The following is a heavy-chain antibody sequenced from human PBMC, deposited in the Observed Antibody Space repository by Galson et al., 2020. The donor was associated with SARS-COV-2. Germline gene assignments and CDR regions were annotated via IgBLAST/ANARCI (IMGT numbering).Heavy chain of an antibody. J-gene: IGHJ3*02. D-gene: IGHD3-10*01. V-gene: IGHV1-2*02. CDR1: GYTFTGYY. CDR2: INPNSGDT. CDR3: ARLTCFLSALRESECAFDI. Sequence: ASVKVSCTASGYTFTGYYVHWVRQAPGQGLEWMGWINPNSGDTNYAQKFQGGVTMTRDPSISTAYMELRRLRSYDMAVYYCARLTCFLSALRESECAFDIWGQGTMVTVSS.